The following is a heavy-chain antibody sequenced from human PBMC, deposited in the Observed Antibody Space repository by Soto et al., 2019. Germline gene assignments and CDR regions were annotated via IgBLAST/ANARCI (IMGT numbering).Heavy chain of an antibody. CDR2: IKSKTDGGTT. Sequence: GGSLRLSCAPSGFTFSNAWLNWVRQAPGKGLEWVGRIKSKTDGGTTDYAAPVKGRFTISRDDSKNTLYLQMNSLKTEDTAVYYCAKSVVVAATPGRFDIWGQGT. V-gene: IGHV3-15*07. D-gene: IGHD2-15*01. CDR1: GFTFSNAW. J-gene: IGHJ3*02. CDR3: AKSVVVAATPGRFDI.